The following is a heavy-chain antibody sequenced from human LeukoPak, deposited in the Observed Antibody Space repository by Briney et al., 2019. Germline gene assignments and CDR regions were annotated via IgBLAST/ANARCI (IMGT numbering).Heavy chain of an antibody. J-gene: IGHJ6*02. CDR2: INHSGST. CDR3: APSPTRYYDFWSGNYGVDV. V-gene: IGHV4-34*01. D-gene: IGHD3-3*01. Sequence: SETLSLTCAVYGGSFSGYYWSWIRQPPGKGLEWIGEINHSGSTNYNPSLKSRVTISVDKYKNQFSLKLSSVTAADTAVYYCAPSPTRYYDFWSGNYGVDVWGQGTTVTVSS. CDR1: GGSFSGYY.